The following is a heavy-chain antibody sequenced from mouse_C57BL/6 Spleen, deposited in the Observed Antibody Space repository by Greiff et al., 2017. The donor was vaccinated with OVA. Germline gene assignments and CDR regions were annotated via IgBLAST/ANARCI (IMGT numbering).Heavy chain of an antibody. CDR3: AGRDYDEGSWLAY. V-gene: IGHV3-6*01. CDR2: ISYDGSN. Sequence: ESGPGLVKPSQSLSLTCSVTGYSITSGYYWNWIRQFPGNKLEWMGFISYDGSNNYNPSLKNRISITRDTSKNQVFLKLNSVTTEDTATYYYAGRDYDEGSWLAYWGQGTLVTVSA. CDR1: GYSITSGYY. J-gene: IGHJ3*01. D-gene: IGHD2-4*01.